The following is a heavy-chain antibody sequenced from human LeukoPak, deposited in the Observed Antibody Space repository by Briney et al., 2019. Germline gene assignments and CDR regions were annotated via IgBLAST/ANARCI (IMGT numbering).Heavy chain of an antibody. CDR1: GFTFSNYG. CDR2: IRYDGSDK. Sequence: GGSLRLSCAASGFTFSNYGMHWVRQAPGKGLEWVAFIRYDGSDKYYADSVKGRLTISRDNSKNTLYLQMNSLRAEDTAVYYCAKEALWFGELKTWFDPWGQGTLVTVSS. J-gene: IGHJ5*02. CDR3: AKEALWFGELKTWFDP. D-gene: IGHD3-10*01. V-gene: IGHV3-30*02.